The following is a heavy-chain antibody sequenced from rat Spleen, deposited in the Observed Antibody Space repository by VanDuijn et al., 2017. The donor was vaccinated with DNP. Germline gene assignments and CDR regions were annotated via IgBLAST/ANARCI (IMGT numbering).Heavy chain of an antibody. CDR2: ISYDGRET. J-gene: IGHJ2*01. Sequence: EVQLVESGGGLVQPGRSLKLSCAASGFTFSSFPMAWVRQAPTTSLEWVATISYDGRETYYRDSVKGRFTISRDNAKSTLYLQMDSLRSEDTATYYCAGRPPPTRGPFDYWGQGVTVTVSS. D-gene: IGHD1-4*01. V-gene: IGHV5-7*01. CDR1: GFTFSSFP. CDR3: AGRPPPTRGPFDY.